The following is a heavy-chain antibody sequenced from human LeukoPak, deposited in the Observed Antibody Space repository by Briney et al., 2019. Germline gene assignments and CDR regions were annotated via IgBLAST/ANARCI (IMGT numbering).Heavy chain of an antibody. CDR1: GGSFSGYY. D-gene: IGHD4-17*01. J-gene: IGHJ4*02. V-gene: IGHV4-34*01. Sequence: PSETLSLTCAVYGGSFSGYYWSWIRQPPGKGLEWIGEINHSGSTNYNPSLKSRVTISVDTSKNQFSLKLSSVTAADTAVYYCARGPHGDYTEATLDYWGQGTLVTVSS. CDR2: INHSGST. CDR3: ARGPHGDYTEATLDY.